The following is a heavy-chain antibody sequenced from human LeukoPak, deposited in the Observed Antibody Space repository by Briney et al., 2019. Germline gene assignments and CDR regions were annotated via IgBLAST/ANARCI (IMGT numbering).Heavy chain of an antibody. Sequence: SETLSLTCTVSGGSISSTTYYWVWIRQPPGKGLDWIGSINYSGSTNYNPSLKSRLTISVDTSKDQFSLKLSSVTAADTAVYYCARGEYYDTSGDRKNWFGPWGQGTLVTVSP. CDR3: ARGEYYDTSGDRKNWFGP. J-gene: IGHJ5*02. V-gene: IGHV4-39*07. D-gene: IGHD3-22*01. CDR1: GGSISSTTYY. CDR2: INYSGST.